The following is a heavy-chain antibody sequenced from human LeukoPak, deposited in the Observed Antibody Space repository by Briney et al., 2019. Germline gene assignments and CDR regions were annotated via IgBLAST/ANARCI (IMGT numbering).Heavy chain of an antibody. Sequence: SQTLSLTCTLSGGSLSSADYYWSWIRQPPGEGLEWIGYIYNSGSTYYNPSLKSRVTISVDTSKNQFSLRLSSVTAADTAVYYCARTPIGGIWDFDSWGQGTLVTVSS. J-gene: IGHJ4*02. CDR2: IYNSGST. CDR1: GGSLSSADYY. V-gene: IGHV4-30-4*01. CDR3: ARTPIGGIWDFDS. D-gene: IGHD2-15*01.